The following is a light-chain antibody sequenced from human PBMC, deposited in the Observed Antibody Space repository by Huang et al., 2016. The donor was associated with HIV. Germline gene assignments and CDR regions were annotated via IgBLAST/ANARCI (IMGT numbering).Light chain of an antibody. CDR3: QQLNSYPLT. V-gene: IGKV1-9*01. CDR1: QGISRY. J-gene: IGKJ4*01. CDR2: AAS. Sequence: IQLTQSPSSLSASVGDRVTITCRASQGISRYLTWYQQKPGKAPKLLIDAASTLQSGVPSRLSGSGSGTDFTLTSSSLQPEDFATYYCQQLNSYPLTFGGGTKVEIK.